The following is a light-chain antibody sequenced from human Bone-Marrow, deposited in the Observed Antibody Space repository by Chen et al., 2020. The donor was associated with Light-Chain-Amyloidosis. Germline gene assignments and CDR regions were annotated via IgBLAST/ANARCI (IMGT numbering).Light chain of an antibody. V-gene: IGLV1-40*01. CDR3: QSYDSSLSGSWV. CDR2: GNS. J-gene: IGLJ3*02. CDR1: SSNIGAGYD. Sequence: QSVLTQPPSVSGAPGQKVTISCIGSSSNIGAGYDVHWYQQLPGPAPKLLIYGNSNRPSGVPDRFSGSKSGTSASLAITGLQAEDEADYYCQSYDSSLSGSWVFGGGTKLTVL.